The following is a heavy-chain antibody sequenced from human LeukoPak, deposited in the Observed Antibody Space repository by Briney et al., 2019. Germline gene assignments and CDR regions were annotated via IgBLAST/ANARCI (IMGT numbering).Heavy chain of an antibody. CDR1: GYIFTSYA. D-gene: IGHD2-2*01. Sequence: PSASVKVSCKASGYIFTSYAMHWVRQAPGQRPEWMGWINAGNGNTKYSQKFQGRVTITRDTSASTAYMELSSLRPEDTAVYYCARVQSAYCSSSSCYGGYFDYWGQGTLVTVSS. V-gene: IGHV1-3*01. CDR3: ARVQSAYCSSSSCYGGYFDY. J-gene: IGHJ4*02. CDR2: INAGNGNT.